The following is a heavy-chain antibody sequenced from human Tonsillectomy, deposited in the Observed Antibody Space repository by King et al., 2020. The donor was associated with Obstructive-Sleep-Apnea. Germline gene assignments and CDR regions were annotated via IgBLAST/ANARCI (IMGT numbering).Heavy chain of an antibody. CDR3: AKGPVAGNGGRSAYP. J-gene: IGHJ5*02. CDR1: GFTFSSYA. Sequence: VQLVESGGGLVQPGGSLRLSCAASGFTFSSYAMSWVRQAPGKGLEWVSAISGSGGSTYYADSVKGRFTSSRDNSKNPLYLQMNSLRAEDTAVYYCAKGPVAGNGGRSAYPWGQGTLVTVSS. D-gene: IGHD6-19*01. V-gene: IGHV3-23*04. CDR2: ISGSGGST.